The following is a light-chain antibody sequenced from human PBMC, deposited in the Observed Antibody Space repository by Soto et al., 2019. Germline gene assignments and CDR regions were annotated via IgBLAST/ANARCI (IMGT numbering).Light chain of an antibody. CDR1: QSVSSN. J-gene: IGKJ1*01. V-gene: IGKV3-15*01. Sequence: EIVMTQSPATLPVSPGERATLSCRASQSVSSNLAWYQQKPGQAPRLLTYGASTRATGIPARFSGSGSGTEFTLTISSLQSEDFAVYYCQQYNNWPWTVGQGTKVDSK. CDR2: GAS. CDR3: QQYNNWPWT.